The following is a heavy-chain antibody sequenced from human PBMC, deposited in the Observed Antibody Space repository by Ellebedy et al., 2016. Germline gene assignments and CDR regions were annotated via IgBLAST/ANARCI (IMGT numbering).Heavy chain of an antibody. V-gene: IGHV4-34*01. CDR3: ARGLKYCSSTSCRSQFFDF. Sequence: SETLSLTCAVYGGSFSGYYWSWLRQPPGKGLECIGEINHSGSTNYNPSLKSRVTISVDTSKNQFSLKLSSVTAADTAVYYCARGLKYCSSTSCRSQFFDFWGQGTLVTVSS. CDR2: INHSGST. J-gene: IGHJ4*02. CDR1: GGSFSGYY. D-gene: IGHD2-2*01.